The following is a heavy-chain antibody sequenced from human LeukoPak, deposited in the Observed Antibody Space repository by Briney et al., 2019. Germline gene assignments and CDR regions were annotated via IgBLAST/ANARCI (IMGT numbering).Heavy chain of an antibody. V-gene: IGHV3-33*06. J-gene: IGHJ6*03. D-gene: IGHD3-3*01. CDR3: AKDVRFLDDTPDYYMDV. CDR1: GFTFSSYG. Sequence: PGRSLRLSCAASGFTFSSYGMHWVRQALGKGLEWVAVIWYDGSNKYYADSVKGRFTISRDNSKNTLHLQMNSLRAEDTAVYHCAKDVRFLDDTPDYYMDVWGKGTTVTVSS. CDR2: IWYDGSNK.